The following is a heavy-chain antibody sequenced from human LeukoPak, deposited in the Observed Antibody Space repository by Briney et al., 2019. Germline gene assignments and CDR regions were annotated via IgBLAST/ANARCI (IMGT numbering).Heavy chain of an antibody. D-gene: IGHD2-21*02. CDR3: AHLAYCGGDCYTDLYYFDY. V-gene: IGHV2-5*02. J-gene: IGHJ4*02. Sequence: SGPTLVKPPQTLTLTCTFSGFSLSTRGVGVGWIRQPPGKALEWLTLISWDDDKRYSPSLKSRLTITKDTSKNQVVLTMTNMDPVDTATYYCAHLAYCGGDCYTDLYYFDYWGQGTLVTVSS. CDR1: GFSLSTRGVG. CDR2: ISWDDDK.